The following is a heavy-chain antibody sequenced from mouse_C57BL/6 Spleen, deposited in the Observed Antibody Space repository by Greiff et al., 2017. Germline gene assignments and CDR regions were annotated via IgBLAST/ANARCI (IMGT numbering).Heavy chain of an antibody. V-gene: IGHV5-9-1*02. J-gene: IGHJ1*03. Sequence: EVKLMESGEGLVKPGGSLKLSCAASGFTFSSYAMSWVRQTPEKRLEWVAYISSGGDYIYYADTVKGRFTISRDNARNTLYLQMSSLKSEDTAMYYCTRYDYDPHWYFDVWGTGTTVTVSS. CDR2: ISSGGDYI. CDR1: GFTFSSYA. D-gene: IGHD2-4*01. CDR3: TRYDYDPHWYFDV.